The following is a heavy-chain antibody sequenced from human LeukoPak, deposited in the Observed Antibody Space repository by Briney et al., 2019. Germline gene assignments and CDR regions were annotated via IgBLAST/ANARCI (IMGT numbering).Heavy chain of an antibody. CDR2: ISGDGSGT. V-gene: IGHV3-74*01. Sequence: GGSLRLSCAASGFTLRNYWMHWVRQVPGRGLVWVSRISGDGSGTNYADSVKGRFTISRDNAKNTVYLQLNNLRAQDTAVYFCARYSSSSGGPSYYLDYWGQGTLVTVSS. J-gene: IGHJ4*02. D-gene: IGHD6-6*01. CDR1: GFTLRNYW. CDR3: ARYSSSSGGPSYYLDY.